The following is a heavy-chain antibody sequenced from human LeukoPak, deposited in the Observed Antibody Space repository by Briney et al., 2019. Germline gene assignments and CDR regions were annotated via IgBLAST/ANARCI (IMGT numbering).Heavy chain of an antibody. D-gene: IGHD3-22*01. J-gene: IGHJ4*02. CDR3: ARGSSGYYYG. V-gene: IGHV4-4*07. CDR2: IYSTGST. Sequence: SETLSLTCNVSGGSLSSYYWSWIRQPAGKGLEWIGRIYSTGSTNYNPSLKSRVTMSIDTSKNQFSLKLSSVTAADTAVHYCARGSSGYYYGWGQGTLVTVSS. CDR1: GGSLSSYY.